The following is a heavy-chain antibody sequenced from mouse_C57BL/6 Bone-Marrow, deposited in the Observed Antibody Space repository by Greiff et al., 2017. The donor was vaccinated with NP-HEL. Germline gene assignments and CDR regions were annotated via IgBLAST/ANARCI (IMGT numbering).Heavy chain of an antibody. Sequence: QVQLKQSGAELVRPGASVTLSCKASGYTFTDYEMHWVKQTPVHGLEWIGAIDPETGGTAYNQKFKGKAILTADKSSSTAYMERRSLTSEDSAVYYCTREYGPDYWGQGTTLTVSS. D-gene: IGHD1-1*01. CDR2: IDPETGGT. V-gene: IGHV1-15*01. CDR3: TREYGPDY. J-gene: IGHJ2*01. CDR1: GYTFTDYE.